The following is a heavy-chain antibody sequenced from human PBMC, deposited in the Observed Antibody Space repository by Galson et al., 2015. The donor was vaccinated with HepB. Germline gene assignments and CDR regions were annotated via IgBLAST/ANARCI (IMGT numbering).Heavy chain of an antibody. CDR3: AKGLTLAYYYGMDV. CDR1: GFTFSSHA. D-gene: IGHD2-8*01. CDR2: ISGSGSST. Sequence: SLRLSCAASGFTFSSHAMGWVRQAPGKGLEYVSAISGSGSSTYYPDSVKGRFTISRDNSKNTLDLQMNSLRADDTAVYYCAKGLTLAYYYGMDVWGQGTTVTVSS. V-gene: IGHV3-23*01. J-gene: IGHJ6*02.